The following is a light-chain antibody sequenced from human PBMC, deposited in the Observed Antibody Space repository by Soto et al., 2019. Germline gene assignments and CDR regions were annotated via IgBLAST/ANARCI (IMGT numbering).Light chain of an antibody. V-gene: IGLV2-14*01. J-gene: IGLJ3*02. CDR3: AAWDDSLNAWA. CDR2: DVS. CDR1: SSDVGGYNY. Sequence: QSALTQPASVSGSPGQSITISCTGTSSDVGGYNYVSWYQQHPGKAPKLMIYDVSNRPSGVSNRFSGSKSGNTAPLTISGLQAEDEADYICAAWDDSLNAWAFGGGTKVTVL.